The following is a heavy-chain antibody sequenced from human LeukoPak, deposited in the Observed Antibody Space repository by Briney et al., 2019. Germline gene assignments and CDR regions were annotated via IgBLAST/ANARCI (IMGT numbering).Heavy chain of an antibody. CDR1: GGSFSGYY. J-gene: IGHJ5*02. V-gene: IGHV4-34*01. Sequence: SETLSLTCAVYGGSFSGYYWSWIRQPPGKGLEWIGEINHSGSTNYNPSLKSRVTISVDTSKNQFSLKLSSVTAADTAVYYCARGYSSSWYFNWFDPWGQGTLVTVSS. D-gene: IGHD6-13*01. CDR2: INHSGST. CDR3: ARGYSSSWYFNWFDP.